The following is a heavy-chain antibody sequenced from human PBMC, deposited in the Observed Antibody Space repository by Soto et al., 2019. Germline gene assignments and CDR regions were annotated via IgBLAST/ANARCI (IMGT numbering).Heavy chain of an antibody. V-gene: IGHV3-7*05. CDR2: IKQDVGEK. Sequence: EGSLRLSCAASGFAFSSYWMSGVRQDPGKGLYSVANIKQDVGEKYYLDSVKGRCTISRDNAKNSLYLQMNSLSAEDTAVYYCARSGLSWCLVNYWGQATLVTVS. CDR1: GFAFSSYW. J-gene: IGHJ4*02. D-gene: IGHD6-13*01. CDR3: ARSGLSWCLVNY.